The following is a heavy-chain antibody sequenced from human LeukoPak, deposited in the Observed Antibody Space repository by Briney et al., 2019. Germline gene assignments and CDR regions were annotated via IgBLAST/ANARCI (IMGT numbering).Heavy chain of an antibody. Sequence: SETLSLTCTVSGGSISSYYWSWIRQPAGKGLEWIGHIYTSGSTNYNPSLKSRVTVSVDTSKNQFSLKLSSVTAADTAVYYCARVGIAVALDYWGQGTLVTVSS. CDR1: GGSISSYY. CDR2: IYTSGST. CDR3: ARVGIAVALDY. J-gene: IGHJ4*02. D-gene: IGHD6-19*01. V-gene: IGHV4-4*07.